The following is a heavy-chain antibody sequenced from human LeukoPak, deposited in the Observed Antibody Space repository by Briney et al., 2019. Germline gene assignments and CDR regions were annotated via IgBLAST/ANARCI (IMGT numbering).Heavy chain of an antibody. D-gene: IGHD4-17*01. V-gene: IGHV3-66*04. Sequence: GGSLRLSCAASGFTVSSNYMIWVRQAPGKGLEWVSVIYSGGDTYYADSVKGRFAISRDNSKNTVYLQVNSLRAEDTAVYYCARRSTVTRDVDIWGQGTMVTVSS. J-gene: IGHJ3*02. CDR3: ARRSTVTRDVDI. CDR1: GFTVSSNY. CDR2: IYSGGDT.